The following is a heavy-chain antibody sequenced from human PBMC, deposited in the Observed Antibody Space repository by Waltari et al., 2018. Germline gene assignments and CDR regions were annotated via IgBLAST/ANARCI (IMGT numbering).Heavy chain of an antibody. CDR2: IYTSGST. CDR3: ARDMGYSSGWYVVIHAFDI. D-gene: IGHD6-19*01. J-gene: IGHJ3*02. V-gene: IGHV4-4*07. CDR1: GGSISSYY. Sequence: QVQLQESGPGLVKPSETLSLTCTVSGGSISSYYCSWLRQPAGQGLEWIGRIYTSGSTNYNPSLKSRVTMSVDTSKNQFSLKLSSVTAADTAVYYCARDMGYSSGWYVVIHAFDIWGQGTMVTVSS.